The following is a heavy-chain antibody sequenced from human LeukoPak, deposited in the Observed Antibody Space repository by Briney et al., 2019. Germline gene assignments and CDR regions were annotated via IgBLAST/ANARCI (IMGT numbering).Heavy chain of an antibody. Sequence: SETLSLTCTVSGGSVSSRSHYWGWIRQPPGKGLEWIASIYYSGSTSYNPSLQSRVTISVDTSMNQFSLRLSSVTAADTAVYYCARVESAGRASVIWGQGTMVTVSS. CDR3: ARVESAGRASVI. J-gene: IGHJ3*02. CDR2: IYYSGST. D-gene: IGHD6-13*01. CDR1: GGSVSSRSHY. V-gene: IGHV4-39*01.